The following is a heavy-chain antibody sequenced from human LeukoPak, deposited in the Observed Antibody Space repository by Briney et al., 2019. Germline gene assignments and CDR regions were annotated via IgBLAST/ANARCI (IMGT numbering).Heavy chain of an antibody. CDR2: INHSGST. CDR3: ARATGLITIFGGSWFDP. Sequence: PSETLSLTCAVYGGSFSGYYWSWIRQPPGKGLEWIGEINHSGSTNYNPSLKSRVTISVDTSKNQFSLKLSSVTAADTAVYYCARATGLITIFGGSWFDPWGQGTLVTVSS. V-gene: IGHV4-34*01. J-gene: IGHJ5*02. D-gene: IGHD3-3*01. CDR1: GGSFSGYY.